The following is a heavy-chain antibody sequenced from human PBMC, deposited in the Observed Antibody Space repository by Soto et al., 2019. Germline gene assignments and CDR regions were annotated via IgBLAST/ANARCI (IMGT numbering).Heavy chain of an antibody. V-gene: IGHV3-7*03. Sequence: GGSLRLSCAASGFTFGYYWMSWVRQAPGKGLEWLATIKQDGSEKYYVDSVKGRFTISRDNAKNSLYLQMNSLRAEDTAVYYCARAFYGTTVTTTWGQGTLVTVSS. D-gene: IGHD4-17*01. CDR1: GFTFGYYW. CDR3: ARAFYGTTVTTT. J-gene: IGHJ4*02. CDR2: IKQDGSEK.